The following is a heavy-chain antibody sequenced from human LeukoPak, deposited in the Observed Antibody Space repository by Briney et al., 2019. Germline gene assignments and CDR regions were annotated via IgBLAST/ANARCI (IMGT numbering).Heavy chain of an antibody. D-gene: IGHD6-13*01. CDR1: EFTVSSNY. Sequence: GGSLRLSCAASEFTVSSNYMSWVRQAPGEGLEWLSYISGSGTPTYYADSVKGRFTIPRDNAKNSLYLQMNSLRGEDSAVYYCARLSSENSAGTEYYYMDVWGKGTTATISS. V-gene: IGHV3-11*04. CDR2: ISGSGTPT. CDR3: ARLSSENSAGTEYYYMDV. J-gene: IGHJ6*03.